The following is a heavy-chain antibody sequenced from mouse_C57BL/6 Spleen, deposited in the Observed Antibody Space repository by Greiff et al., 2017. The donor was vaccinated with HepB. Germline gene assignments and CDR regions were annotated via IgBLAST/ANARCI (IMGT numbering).Heavy chain of an antibody. V-gene: IGHV1-69*01. J-gene: IGHJ3*01. CDR3: ATIYDEYDGGFAY. CDR1: GYTFTSYW. D-gene: IGHD2-4*01. CDR2: IDPSDSYT. Sequence: QVQLQQPGAELVMPGASVKLSCKASGYTFTSYWMHWVKQRPGQGLEWIGEIDPSDSYTNYNQKFKGKSTLTVDKSSSTAYMQRSSLTSEDSAVYYCATIYDEYDGGFAYWGQGTLVTVSA.